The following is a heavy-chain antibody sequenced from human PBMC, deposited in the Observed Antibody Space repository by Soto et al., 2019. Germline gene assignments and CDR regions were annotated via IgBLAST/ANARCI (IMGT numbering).Heavy chain of an antibody. CDR1: GGSVRSGSYY. Sequence: SETLSLTCTVSGGSVRSGSYYWSWILQHPGKGLEWIGYIYYSGTTNYNPSLKSRVTISVDTSKNQFSLKLSSVTAADTAVYYCARVEDYGDYFDYWGQGTLVTVSS. CDR2: IYYSGTT. V-gene: IGHV4-61*01. CDR3: ARVEDYGDYFDY. D-gene: IGHD4-17*01. J-gene: IGHJ4*02.